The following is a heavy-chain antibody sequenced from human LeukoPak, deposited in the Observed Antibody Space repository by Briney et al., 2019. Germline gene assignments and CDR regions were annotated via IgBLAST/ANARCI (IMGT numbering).Heavy chain of an antibody. CDR3: AREQTQAWFGELVFYYYYGMDV. Sequence: GGSLRLSCAASGFTFSSYSMNWVRQAPGKGLEWVSSISSSSSYIYYADSVKGRFTISRDNAKNSLYLQMNSLRAEDTAVYYCAREQTQAWFGELVFYYYYGMDVWGQGTTVTVSS. V-gene: IGHV3-21*01. J-gene: IGHJ6*02. CDR2: ISSSSSYI. D-gene: IGHD3-10*01. CDR1: GFTFSSYS.